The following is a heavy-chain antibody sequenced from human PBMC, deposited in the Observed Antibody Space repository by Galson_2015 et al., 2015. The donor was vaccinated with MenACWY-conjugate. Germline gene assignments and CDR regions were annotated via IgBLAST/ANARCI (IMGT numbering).Heavy chain of an antibody. Sequence: SVKVSCKGSGDTLSRYAIHWVRQAPGQRLEWMGWINAATGNTEYSETLLDRVTIRRDTSANTVYMELSSLRSEDTAVYYCAAGPYGAPRCYYDYWGQGSLVIVSS. V-gene: IGHV1-3*01. J-gene: IGHJ4*02. CDR1: GDTLSRYA. CDR3: AAGPYGAPRCYYDY. CDR2: INAATGNT. D-gene: IGHD4-17*01.